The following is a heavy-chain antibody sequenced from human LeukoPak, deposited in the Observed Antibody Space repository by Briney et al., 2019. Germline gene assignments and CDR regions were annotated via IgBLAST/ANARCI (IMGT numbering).Heavy chain of an antibody. CDR3: ARLYGGNSNNYYCDY. CDR2: IHDSGIT. CDR1: GRSSSSSSYY. V-gene: IGHV4-39*01. Sequence: AETLSLTCSVSGRSSSSSSYYWRWIRQPPGKGLEWIGSIHDSGITDYNPSLKSRVTISVDTSKNQFYLKLSYLSAADTAVYYCARLYGGNSNNYYCDYWGQGTLVTVPS. J-gene: IGHJ4*02. D-gene: IGHD4-23*01.